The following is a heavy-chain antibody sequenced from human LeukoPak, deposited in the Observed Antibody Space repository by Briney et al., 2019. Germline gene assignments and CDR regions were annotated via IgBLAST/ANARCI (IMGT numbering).Heavy chain of an antibody. CDR1: GGSFSGYY. D-gene: IGHD2-2*01. CDR3: ARHASPDIVIVPAATFDY. CDR2: INHSGST. Sequence: SETLSLTCAVYGGSFSGYYWSWIRQPPGKGLEWIGEINHSGSTNYNPSLKSRVTTSVGTSKNQFSLKLTSVTAADTAVYYCARHASPDIVIVPAATFDYWGQGTLVTVSS. V-gene: IGHV4-34*01. J-gene: IGHJ4*02.